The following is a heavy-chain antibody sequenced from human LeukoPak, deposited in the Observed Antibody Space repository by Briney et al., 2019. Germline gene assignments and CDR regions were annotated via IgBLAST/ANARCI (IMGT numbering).Heavy chain of an antibody. Sequence: GGSLRLSCAASGFTFSNYWMSWVRQAPGKGLEWVASIKQDGSEKYYVDSVKGRFTISRDNAKNSLYQQMNSLRAEDTAVYYCAKDGYSSGWSSNWFDPWGQGTLVTVSS. V-gene: IGHV3-7*03. J-gene: IGHJ5*02. CDR1: GFTFSNYW. CDR3: AKDGYSSGWSSNWFDP. D-gene: IGHD6-19*01. CDR2: IKQDGSEK.